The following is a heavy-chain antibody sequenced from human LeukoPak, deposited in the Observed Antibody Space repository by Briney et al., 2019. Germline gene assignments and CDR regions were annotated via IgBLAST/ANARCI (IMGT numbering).Heavy chain of an antibody. Sequence: GGSLRLSCAASGFTVSSNYMSWVRQAPGKGLEWVSVIYSGGSTYYADSVKGRFTISRDNSKNTLYLQMNSLRAEDTAVYYCARAPIWDIVVVPAAYQFPDYWGQGTLVTVSS. D-gene: IGHD2-2*01. V-gene: IGHV3-66*01. CDR1: GFTVSSNY. CDR3: ARAPIWDIVVVPAAYQFPDY. J-gene: IGHJ4*02. CDR2: IYSGGST.